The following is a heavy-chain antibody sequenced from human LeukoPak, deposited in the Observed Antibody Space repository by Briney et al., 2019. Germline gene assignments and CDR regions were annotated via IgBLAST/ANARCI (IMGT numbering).Heavy chain of an antibody. Sequence: GGSLRLSCAASGFTFSSYWMSWVRQAPGKGLEWVANIKQDGSEKYYVDSVKGRFTISRDNAKNSLYLQMNSLRAEDTAVYYCARDLMITFGGVIPQQGTFDYWGQGTLVTVSS. D-gene: IGHD3-16*01. CDR1: GFTFSSYW. J-gene: IGHJ4*02. CDR3: ARDLMITFGGVIPQQGTFDY. CDR2: IKQDGSEK. V-gene: IGHV3-7*01.